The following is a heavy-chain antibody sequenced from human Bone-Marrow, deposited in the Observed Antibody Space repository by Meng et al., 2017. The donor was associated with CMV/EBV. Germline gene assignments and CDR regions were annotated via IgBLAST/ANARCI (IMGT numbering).Heavy chain of an antibody. V-gene: IGHV3-23*01. CDR2: ISGSGGST. Sequence: GGSLRLSCAASGFTFSSYAMSWVRQAPGKGLEWVSAISGSGGSTYYADSVKGRFTISRDNAKNSLYLQMNSLRAEDTAVYYCAGGRYQLLGFWGQGTLVTVSS. D-gene: IGHD2-2*01. CDR1: GFTFSSYA. CDR3: AGGRYQLLGF. J-gene: IGHJ4*02.